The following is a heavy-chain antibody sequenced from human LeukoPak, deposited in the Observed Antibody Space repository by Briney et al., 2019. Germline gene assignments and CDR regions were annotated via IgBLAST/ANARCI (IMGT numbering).Heavy chain of an antibody. CDR2: ISTYNGNT. V-gene: IGHV1-18*01. D-gene: IGHD5-18*01. Sequence: GASVKVSCKASGYTFTSYDISWVRQAPGQGLEWMGWISTYNGNTNYAQKFQGRVTATTDTSTSTAYMELRSLTSDDTAVYYCVRGGSSSGYDYWGQGTLVTISS. J-gene: IGHJ4*02. CDR3: VRGGSSSGYDY. CDR1: GYTFTSYD.